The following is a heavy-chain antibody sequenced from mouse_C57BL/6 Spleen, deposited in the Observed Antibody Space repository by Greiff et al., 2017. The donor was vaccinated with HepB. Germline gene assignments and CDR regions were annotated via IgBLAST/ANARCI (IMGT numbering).Heavy chain of an antibody. CDR1: GYTFTSYW. J-gene: IGHJ2*01. CDR3: SKGYGSRGFDY. D-gene: IGHD1-1*01. V-gene: IGHV1-50*01. CDR2: IYPSDSYT. Sequence: QVQLQQPGAELVKPGASVKLSCKASGYTFTSYWMQWVKQRPGQGLEWIGEIYPSDSYTNYNQKFKVKATLTVDTSSSTAYMQLSILTSEDSAVYYCSKGYGSRGFDYWGQGTTLTVSS.